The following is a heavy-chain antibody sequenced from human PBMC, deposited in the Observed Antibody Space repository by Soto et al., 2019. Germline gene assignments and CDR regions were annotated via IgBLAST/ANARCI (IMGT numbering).Heavy chain of an antibody. V-gene: IGHV4-39*01. Sequence: PSETLSLTCTVSGGSIGSDNYYWGWIRQPPEKGLEWIGSIYYSGNTHSSPSLMSRVSMSLDKSKNHFYLNLTSVTAADTAMYYCARHRGRWLQFPFDFWGQGTPVTVSS. D-gene: IGHD5-12*01. CDR3: ARHRGRWLQFPFDF. CDR2: IYYSGNT. CDR1: GGSIGSDNYY. J-gene: IGHJ4*02.